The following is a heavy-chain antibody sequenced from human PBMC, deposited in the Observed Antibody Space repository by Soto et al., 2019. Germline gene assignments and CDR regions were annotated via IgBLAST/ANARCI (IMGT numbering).Heavy chain of an antibody. CDR1: GFTFSSYA. CDR3: AKVLRLYSYGSIVRAFDI. V-gene: IGHV3-23*01. Sequence: GGSLRLSCAASGFTFSSYAMSWVRQAPGKGLEWVSAISGSGGSTYYADSVKGRFTISRDNSKNTLYLQMNSLRAEDTAVYYCAKVLRLYSYGSIVRAFDIWGQGTMVTVSS. J-gene: IGHJ3*02. CDR2: ISGSGGST. D-gene: IGHD5-18*01.